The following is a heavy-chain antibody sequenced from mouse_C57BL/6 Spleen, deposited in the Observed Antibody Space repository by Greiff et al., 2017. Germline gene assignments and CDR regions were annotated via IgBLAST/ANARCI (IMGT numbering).Heavy chain of an antibody. CDR2: ISSGGDYI. Sequence: EVKLVESGEGLVKPGGSLKLSCAASGFTFSSYAMSWVRQTPEKRLEWVAYISSGGDYIYYADTVKGRFTISRDNARNTLYLQMSSLKSEDTAMYYCTRDRKYYGAMDYWGQGTSVTVSS. D-gene: IGHD1-1*01. J-gene: IGHJ4*01. V-gene: IGHV5-9-1*02. CDR1: GFTFSSYA. CDR3: TRDRKYYGAMDY.